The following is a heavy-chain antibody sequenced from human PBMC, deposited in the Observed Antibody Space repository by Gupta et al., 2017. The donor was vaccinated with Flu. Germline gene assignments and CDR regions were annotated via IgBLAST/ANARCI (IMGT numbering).Heavy chain of an antibody. V-gene: IGHV4-39*01. CDR1: GGSISSSSYY. Sequence: QLQLQESGPGLVKPSETLSLTCTVSGGSISSSSYYWGWIRQPPGKGLEWIGSIYYSGSTYYNPSLKSRVTISVDTSKNQFSLKLSSVTAADTAVYYCARQIASSGYYGGNFRHWGQGTLVTVSS. D-gene: IGHD3-22*01. J-gene: IGHJ1*01. CDR2: IYYSGST. CDR3: ARQIASSGYYGGNFRH.